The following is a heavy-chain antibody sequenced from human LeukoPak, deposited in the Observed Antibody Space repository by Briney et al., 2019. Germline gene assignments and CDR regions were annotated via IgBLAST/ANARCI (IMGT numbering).Heavy chain of an antibody. CDR2: IYYSGST. V-gene: IGHV4-59*01. Sequence: PSETLSLTCTVSGGSISSYYWSWIRQPPGKGLEWIGYIYYSGSTNHNPSLKSRVTISVDTSKNQFSLKLSSVTAADTAVYYCARVPFRSTGHGGVGKYFDYWGQGTLVTVSS. CDR3: ARVPFRSTGHGGVGKYFDY. D-gene: IGHD1-26*01. J-gene: IGHJ4*02. CDR1: GGSISSYY.